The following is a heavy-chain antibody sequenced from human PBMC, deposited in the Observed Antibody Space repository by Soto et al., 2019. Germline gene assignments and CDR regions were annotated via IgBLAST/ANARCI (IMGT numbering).Heavy chain of an antibody. CDR2: INHSGST. Sequence: SETLSLTCAVYGGSFSGYYWSWIRQPPGKGLEWIGEINHSGSTNYNPSLKSRVTISVDTSKNQFSLKLSSVTAADTGVYYCARGYGSSWDMVVHYYYMDVWGKETTGTVSS. V-gene: IGHV4-34*01. J-gene: IGHJ6*03. CDR1: GGSFSGYY. D-gene: IGHD6-13*01. CDR3: ARGYGSSWDMVVHYYYMDV.